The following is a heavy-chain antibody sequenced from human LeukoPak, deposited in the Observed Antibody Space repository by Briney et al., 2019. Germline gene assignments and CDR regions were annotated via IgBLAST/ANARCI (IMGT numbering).Heavy chain of an antibody. CDR1: GFTFSNAW. V-gene: IGHV3-15*01. D-gene: IGHD2-2*01. CDR2: IKSKTDGGTT. CDR3: TTPIVVVPAPPEDHHEGWFDP. J-gene: IGHJ5*02. Sequence: SGGSLRLSCAASGFTFSNAWMSWVRQAPGKGLEWVGRIKSKTDGGTTDYAAPVKGRFTISRDDSKNTLYLQMNSLKTEDTAVYYCTTPIVVVPAPPEDHHEGWFDPWGQGTLVTVSS.